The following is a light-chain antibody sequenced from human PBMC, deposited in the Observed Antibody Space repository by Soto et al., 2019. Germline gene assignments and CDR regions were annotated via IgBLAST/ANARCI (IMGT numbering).Light chain of an antibody. Sequence: IVLTQSPGSLSLSPGDRAALSCRASQSVNRGYLAWYQHRPGQAPRLLIFGASTRAPGVPYRFSGNGSGTDFTLTITRLEPEDFGLYYCQQYAVSPETFGQGTKVE. V-gene: IGKV3-20*01. CDR2: GAS. J-gene: IGKJ1*01. CDR3: QQYAVSPET. CDR1: QSVNRGY.